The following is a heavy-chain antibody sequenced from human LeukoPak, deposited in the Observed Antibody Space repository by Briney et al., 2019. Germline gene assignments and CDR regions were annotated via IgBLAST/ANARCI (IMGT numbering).Heavy chain of an antibody. Sequence: GSSVKVSCKASGGTFSSYAISWVRQAPGQGLEWMGGIIPIFGTANYAQKFQGRVTITRNTSISTAYMELSSLRSEDTAAYYCASSSAIFGEGSMDVWGKGTTVTVSS. J-gene: IGHJ6*03. CDR2: IIPIFGTA. V-gene: IGHV1-69*05. CDR3: ASSSAIFGEGSMDV. D-gene: IGHD3-3*01. CDR1: GGTFSSYA.